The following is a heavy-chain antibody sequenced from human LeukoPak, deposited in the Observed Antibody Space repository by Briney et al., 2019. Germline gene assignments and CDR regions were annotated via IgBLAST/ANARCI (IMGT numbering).Heavy chain of an antibody. CDR1: GGSFSGYY. D-gene: IGHD1-14*01. CDR3: ARGEFGTGIFEY. Sequence: SETLSLTCAVYGGSFSGYYWSWIRQPPGEGLEWIGEINHSGSTNYNPSLKSRVTISVDTSKTQFSLRLSSVTAADTAVYYCARGEFGTGIFEYWGQGALVTVSS. J-gene: IGHJ4*02. V-gene: IGHV4-34*01. CDR2: INHSGST.